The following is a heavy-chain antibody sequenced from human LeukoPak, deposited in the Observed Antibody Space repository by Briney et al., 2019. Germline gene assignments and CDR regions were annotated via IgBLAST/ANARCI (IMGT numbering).Heavy chain of an antibody. Sequence: PSKTLSLTCTVSGGPISSSSYYWGWIRQPPGKGLEWIGYIYYSGSTNYNPSLKSRVTISVDTSKNQFSLKLSSVTAADTAVYYCATRRIAVAAPFDFWGQGTLVTVSS. CDR3: ATRRIAVAAPFDF. V-gene: IGHV4-61*05. CDR2: IYYSGST. D-gene: IGHD6-19*01. J-gene: IGHJ4*02. CDR1: GGPISSSSYY.